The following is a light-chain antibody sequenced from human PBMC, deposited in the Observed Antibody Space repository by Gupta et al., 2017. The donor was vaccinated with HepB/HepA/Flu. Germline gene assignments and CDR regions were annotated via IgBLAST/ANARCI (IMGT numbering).Light chain of an antibody. CDR3: QQRSNWPPIT. Sequence: EIVLTQSPATLSLFPGERATLSCRASQSVSSHLAWYQQKPGQAPRLLIYDASNRATGIPARFSDSGSGTDFSLTISSLEPEDFAVYYCQQRSNWPPITFGQGTRLEIK. CDR2: DAS. CDR1: QSVSSH. J-gene: IGKJ5*01. V-gene: IGKV3-11*01.